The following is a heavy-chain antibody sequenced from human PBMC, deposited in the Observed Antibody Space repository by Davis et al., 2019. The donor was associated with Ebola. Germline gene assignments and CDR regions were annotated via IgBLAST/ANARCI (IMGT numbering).Heavy chain of an antibody. V-gene: IGHV1-18*01. CDR2: ISAYNGNT. CDR1: GYTFTSYG. Sequence: AASVKVSCKASGYTFTSYGISWVRQAPGQGLEWMGWISAYNGNTNYAQKLQGRVTMTTDTSTSTADMELRSLRSDDTAVYYCARGGSYFRYYYGMDVWGQGTTVTVSS. J-gene: IGHJ6*02. D-gene: IGHD1-26*01. CDR3: ARGGSYFRYYYGMDV.